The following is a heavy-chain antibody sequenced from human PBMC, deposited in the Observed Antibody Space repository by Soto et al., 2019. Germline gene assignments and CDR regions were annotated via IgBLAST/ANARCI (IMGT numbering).Heavy chain of an antibody. CDR3: ACGYSSAWYIY. Sequence: GGSLRLSCAAYGFTVSSNYMSWVRQAPGKGLEWVSVIYSGGSTYYADSVKGRFTISRDNSKNTLYLQMNSLRAEDTAMYYCACGYSSAWYIYWGQGTLVTVSS. CDR2: IYSGGST. J-gene: IGHJ4*02. V-gene: IGHV3-66*01. CDR1: GFTVSSNY. D-gene: IGHD6-19*01.